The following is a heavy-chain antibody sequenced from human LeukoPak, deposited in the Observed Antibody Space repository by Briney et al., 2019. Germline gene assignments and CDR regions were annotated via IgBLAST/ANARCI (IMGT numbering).Heavy chain of an antibody. D-gene: IGHD4-23*01. V-gene: IGHV4-30-2*01. Sequence: SETLSLTCAVSGCSISSGGYSWSWIRQPPGKGLEWIRYMYHSGSTYYNPSLKSRVTISVDRSKTQFSLKLSSVTAAETAVYYWARRDYGGKGGARNYFDYWSQGTLVTVSS. CDR2: MYHSGST. CDR3: ARRDYGGKGGARNYFDY. J-gene: IGHJ4*02. CDR1: GCSISSGGYS.